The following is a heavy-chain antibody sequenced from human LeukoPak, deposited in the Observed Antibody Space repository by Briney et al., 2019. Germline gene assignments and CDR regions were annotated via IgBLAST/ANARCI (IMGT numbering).Heavy chain of an antibody. J-gene: IGHJ6*02. V-gene: IGHV1-2*02. CDR3: ARDVKLGYSTFYGMDV. D-gene: IGHD6-13*01. Sequence: ASVKVSCKASGYTFTGYYMHWVRQAPGQGLEWMGWINPNSGGTNYAQKFQGRVTMTRDTSISTAYMELSRLRPDDTAVYYCARDVKLGYSTFYGMDVWGQGTTVTVSS. CDR2: INPNSGGT. CDR1: GYTFTGYY.